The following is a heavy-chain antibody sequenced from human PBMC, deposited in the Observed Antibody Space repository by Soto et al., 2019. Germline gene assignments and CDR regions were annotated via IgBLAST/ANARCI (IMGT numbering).Heavy chain of an antibody. J-gene: IGHJ4*02. CDR1: GGSFSGNY. Sequence: SETLSLTCAVYGGSFSGNYWIWIRQPPGKGLEWIGEINHSGSSNYNPSLKSRVTISVDTSKNQFSLRLNSVTAADTAVYYCARGSITSRGVIGYWGEGTQVTVSS. D-gene: IGHD2-21*01. CDR3: ARGSITSRGVIGY. CDR2: INHSGSS. V-gene: IGHV4-34*01.